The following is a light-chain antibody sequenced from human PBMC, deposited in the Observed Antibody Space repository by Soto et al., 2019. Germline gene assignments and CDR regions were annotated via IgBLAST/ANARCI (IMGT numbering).Light chain of an antibody. CDR3: QQYVTSSPRT. J-gene: IGKJ1*01. V-gene: IGKV3-20*01. Sequence: EIVLTQSPGTLSLSPGERATLSCRASHTISSSYLGCFQQKPGQAPRLLMYGISRRATGIPDRFSGSGSGTDFTLTITRLEPEDFAVYYCQQYVTSSPRTFGQGTKVEIK. CDR1: HTISSSY. CDR2: GIS.